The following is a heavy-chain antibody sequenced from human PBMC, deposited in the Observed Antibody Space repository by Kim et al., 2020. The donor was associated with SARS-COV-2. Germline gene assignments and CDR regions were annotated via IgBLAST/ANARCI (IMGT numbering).Heavy chain of an antibody. Sequence: SETLSLTCTVSGGSISSGGYYWSWIRQHPGKGLEWIGYIYYSGSTYYNPSLKSRVTISVDTSKNQFSLKLSSVTAADTAVYYCARRLGDFWIIRGENAFDIWGQGTMVTVSS. V-gene: IGHV4-31*03. CDR2: IYYSGST. D-gene: IGHD3-3*01. CDR1: GGSISSGGYY. CDR3: ARRLGDFWIIRGENAFDI. J-gene: IGHJ3*02.